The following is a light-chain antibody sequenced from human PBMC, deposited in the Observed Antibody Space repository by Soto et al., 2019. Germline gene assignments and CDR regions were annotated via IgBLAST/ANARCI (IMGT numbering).Light chain of an antibody. J-gene: IGLJ2*01. Sequence: QSVLTQPPSASGTPGQRVTISCSGSSSNIGSNYVYWYQQLPGTAPKLLIYRNNQRPSGVPDRFSGSKSGTLASLAISGLRSEVEADYYCAAWDDSLSGLVFGGGTKVTVL. V-gene: IGLV1-47*01. CDR3: AAWDDSLSGLV. CDR1: SSNIGSNY. CDR2: RNN.